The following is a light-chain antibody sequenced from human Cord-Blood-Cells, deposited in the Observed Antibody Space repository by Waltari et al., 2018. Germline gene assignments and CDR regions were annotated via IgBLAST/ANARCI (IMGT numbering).Light chain of an antibody. CDR3: SSYTSSSHVV. J-gene: IGLJ2*01. V-gene: IGLV2-14*01. Sequence: QSALPQPASVSGPPGQSITISCTVTSSDVGGYNYVSWYQQHPGKAPKLMIYDVSNRPSGVSNRFSGSKSGNTASLTISGLQAEDEADYYCSSYTSSSHVVFGGGTKLTVL. CDR2: DVS. CDR1: SSDVGGYNY.